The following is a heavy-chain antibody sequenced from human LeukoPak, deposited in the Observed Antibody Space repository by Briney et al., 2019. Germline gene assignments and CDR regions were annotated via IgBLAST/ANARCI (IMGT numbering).Heavy chain of an antibody. V-gene: IGHV1-2*02. CDR1: GYTFTGDY. D-gene: IGHD6-19*01. CDR2: INPNSGGT. J-gene: IGHJ4*02. Sequence: GASVKVSCKASGYTFTGDYIHWVRQAPGQGLEWMGWINPNSGGTKYAQKFQGRVTMTRDTSISTAYMELSSLTSDDTALYYCATDGAVAGTAYPEYWGQGTLVTVSS. CDR3: ATDGAVAGTAYPEY.